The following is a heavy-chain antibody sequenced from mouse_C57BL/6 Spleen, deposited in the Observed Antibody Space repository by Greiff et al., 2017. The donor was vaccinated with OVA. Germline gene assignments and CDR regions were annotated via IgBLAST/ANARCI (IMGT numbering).Heavy chain of an antibody. J-gene: IGHJ2*01. D-gene: IGHD2-4*01. CDR2: ISSGSSTI. Sequence: EVMLVESGGGLVKPGGSLKLSCAASGFTFSDYGMHWVRQAPEKGLEWVAYISSGSSTIYYADTVKGRFTISRDNAKNTLFLQMTSLRSEDTAMYYCARRSGYDSGDFDYWGQGTTLTVSS. V-gene: IGHV5-17*01. CDR1: GFTFSDYG. CDR3: ARRSGYDSGDFDY.